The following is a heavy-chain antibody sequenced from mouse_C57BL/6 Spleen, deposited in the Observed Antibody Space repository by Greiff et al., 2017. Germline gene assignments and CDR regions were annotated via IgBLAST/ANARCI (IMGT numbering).Heavy chain of an antibody. Sequence: VKLQQSGPELVKPGASVKISCKASGYAFSSSWMNWVKQRPGKGLEWIGRIYPGDGDTNYNGKFKGKDTLTADKSSSTAYMQLSSLTSEDSAVYFCATLLRYAMDYGGQGTSVTVSS. J-gene: IGHJ4*01. CDR2: IYPGDGDT. V-gene: IGHV1-82*01. CDR1: GYAFSSSW. D-gene: IGHD1-2*01. CDR3: ATLLRYAMDY.